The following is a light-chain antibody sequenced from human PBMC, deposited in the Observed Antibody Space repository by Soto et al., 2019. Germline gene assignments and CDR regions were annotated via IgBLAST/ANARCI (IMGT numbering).Light chain of an antibody. V-gene: IGKV3-20*01. Sequence: EILLTQSPGTLSLSPGERATLSCRASQSVSSTYLAWYQQKPGQAPRLLIYGASSRATGIPDRFSGSGSGTDFTLTISRLEPEDFAVYYCQQYDSSRLFGGGTKVDIK. CDR1: QSVSSTY. J-gene: IGKJ4*01. CDR2: GAS. CDR3: QQYDSSRL.